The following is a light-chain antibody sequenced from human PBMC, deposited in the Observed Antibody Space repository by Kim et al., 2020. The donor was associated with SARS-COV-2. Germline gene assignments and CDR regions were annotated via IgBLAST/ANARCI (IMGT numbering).Light chain of an antibody. CDR2: IDSDGSH. V-gene: IGLV4-69*01. CDR1: SGHSSYA. CDR3: QTWGTDMV. Sequence: GASVRLTCTLSSGHSSYAIAWHQQQAEKGPRYLMRIDSDGSHNRGDAIPDRLSGSSSGAERYLTISSVQPEDEADYYCQTWGTDMVFGGGTQLTVL. J-gene: IGLJ3*02.